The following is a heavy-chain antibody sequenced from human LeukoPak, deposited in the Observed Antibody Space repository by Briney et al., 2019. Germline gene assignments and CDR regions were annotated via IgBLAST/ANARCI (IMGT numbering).Heavy chain of an antibody. V-gene: IGHV4-4*08. CDR1: GATVNEYY. Sequence: PSETLSLICTAYGATVNEYYWSWIRQPPGRGLEWIAHIYNGGRTIFNPSLKTRASISIDTSENQLSLKLTSVTAADTAVYYCAQTTGWPGFDYWGQGILVTVSS. J-gene: IGHJ4*02. CDR3: AQTTGWPGFDY. CDR2: IYNGGRT. D-gene: IGHD6-19*01.